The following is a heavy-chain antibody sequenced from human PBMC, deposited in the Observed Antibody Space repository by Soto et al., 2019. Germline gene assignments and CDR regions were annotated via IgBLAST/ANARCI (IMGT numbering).Heavy chain of an antibody. CDR3: XRTGRVVPAATTDGFDY. D-gene: IGHD2-2*01. CDR1: GFTFSIYA. Sequence: GGSLRLSCTASGFTFSIYAMHWVRQAPGKGLEWVAVISYDGSNKYYADSVKGRFTISRDNSKNTLYLQMNSLRAEDTAVYYCXRTGRVVPAATTDGFDYWGQGALVTVSS. J-gene: IGHJ4*02. V-gene: IGHV3-30-3*01. CDR2: ISYDGSNK.